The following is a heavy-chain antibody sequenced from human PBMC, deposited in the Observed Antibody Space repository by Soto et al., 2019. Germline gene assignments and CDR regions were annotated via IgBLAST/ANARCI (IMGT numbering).Heavy chain of an antibody. CDR1: GFTFSSYS. CDR3: ASDTLGKDHYFDY. Sequence: GGSLRLSCAASGFTFSSYSMNWVRQAPGKGLEWVSYISSSSSTIYYTDSVKGRFTISRDNAKNSLYLQMNSLRDEDTAVYYCASDTLGKDHYFDYWGQGTLVTVSS. V-gene: IGHV3-48*02. J-gene: IGHJ4*02. CDR2: ISSSSSTI.